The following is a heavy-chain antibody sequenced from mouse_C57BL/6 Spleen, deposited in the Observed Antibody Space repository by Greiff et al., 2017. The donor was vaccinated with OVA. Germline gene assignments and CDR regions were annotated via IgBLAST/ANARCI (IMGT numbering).Heavy chain of an antibody. Sequence: VQLQQSGAELAKPGASVKLSCKASGYTFTSYWMHWVKQRPGQGLEWIGYINPSSGYTKYNQKFKDKATLTEDKSSSTAYMLLYSLTYEDSAVYYCARGGYDGYYLYYFDYWGQGTTLTVSS. CDR3: ARGGYDGYYLYYFDY. CDR1: GYTFTSYW. CDR2: INPSSGYT. J-gene: IGHJ2*01. D-gene: IGHD2-3*01. V-gene: IGHV1-7*01.